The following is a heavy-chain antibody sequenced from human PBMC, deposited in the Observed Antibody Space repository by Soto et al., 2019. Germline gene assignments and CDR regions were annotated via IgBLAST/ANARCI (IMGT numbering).Heavy chain of an antibody. CDR2: ISYDGTNK. CDR1: GFSFSISP. CDR3: ARDPKTSGGQHWAFNYFDS. J-gene: IGHJ4*02. V-gene: IGHV3-30-3*01. D-gene: IGHD7-27*01. Sequence: GGSLRLSGAASGFSFSISPMHWVRQAPGKGPEWVALISYDGTNKFYADSVKGRFTISRDNSKSTLYLQVDSLRPEDAAVYYCARDPKTSGGQHWAFNYFDSWGQGTLVTVSS.